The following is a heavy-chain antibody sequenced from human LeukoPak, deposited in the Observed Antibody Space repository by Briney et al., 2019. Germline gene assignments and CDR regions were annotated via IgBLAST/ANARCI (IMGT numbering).Heavy chain of an antibody. V-gene: IGHV5-51*01. J-gene: IGHJ4*02. CDR2: IYPGDSDT. D-gene: IGHD5-24*01. CDR3: ARHFADGYNPRQFDY. CDR1: GYSFTSYW. Sequence: GESLKISCKGSGYSFTSYWIGWVRQMPGKGLEWMGIIYPGDSDTRYSPSFQGQVTISADKSISTAYLQWSSLKASDTAMYYCARHFADGYNPRQFDYWGQGTLVTVSS.